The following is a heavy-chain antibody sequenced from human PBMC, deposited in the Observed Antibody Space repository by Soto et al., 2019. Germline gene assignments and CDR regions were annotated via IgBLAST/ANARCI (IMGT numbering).Heavy chain of an antibody. D-gene: IGHD2-15*01. CDR2: IIPVLNVE. CDR1: GGSFTTFI. V-gene: IGHV1-69*02. CDR3: AKSGNPWSATPSYYGMDV. Sequence: QVQLVQSGPEVKKPGSSVRVSCKASGGSFTTFIVTWVRQAPGQGLEWMGRIIPVLNVEYYAQKFQGRLTITADKSTNTAYMELTSLTSEDTAVYYCAKSGNPWSATPSYYGMDVWGLGTTVIVSS. J-gene: IGHJ6*02.